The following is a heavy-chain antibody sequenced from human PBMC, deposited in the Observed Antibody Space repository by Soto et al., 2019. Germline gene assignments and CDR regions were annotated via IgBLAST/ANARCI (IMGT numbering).Heavy chain of an antibody. V-gene: IGHV3-48*02. CDR2: ISSSSSTI. CDR3: GREGGSLNWFDP. D-gene: IGHD1-26*01. CDR1: GFTFSSYS. J-gene: IGHJ5*02. Sequence: EVQLVESGGGLVQPGGSLRLSCAASGFTFSSYSMNWVRQAPGKWLEWVSYISSSSSTIYYADSVKRRFTISRDNAQNSLYLQMTSLRDEDTSVYYCGREGGSLNWFDPCGQGTLGTFSA.